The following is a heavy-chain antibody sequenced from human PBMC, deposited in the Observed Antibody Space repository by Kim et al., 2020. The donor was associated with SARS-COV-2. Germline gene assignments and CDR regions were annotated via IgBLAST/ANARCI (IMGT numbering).Heavy chain of an antibody. J-gene: IGHJ6*02. D-gene: IGHD2-15*01. CDR2: IKSKTDGGTT. CDR1: GFTFSNAW. Sequence: GGSLRLSCAASGFTFSNAWMSWVRQAPGKGLEWVGRIKSKTDGGTTDYAAPVKGRFTISRDDSKNTPYLQMNSLKTEDTAVYYCTTEYCSGGSCTGSYYYYGMDVWGQGTTVTVSS. CDR3: TTEYCSGGSCTGSYYYYGMDV. V-gene: IGHV3-15*01.